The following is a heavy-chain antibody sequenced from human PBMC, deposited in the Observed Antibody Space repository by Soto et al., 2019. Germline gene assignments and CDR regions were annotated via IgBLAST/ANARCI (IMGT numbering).Heavy chain of an antibody. CDR1: GFTFGNSA. Sequence: EVQLVESGEDLVQPGGSLRLSCVASGFTFGNSAMYWVRQAPGKGLECVSSISSNGGSTYYADSVKGRFTISRDNSKNTLYLQMGSLRADDMAVYYCATVGNYGNFDYWGQGTLVTVSS. CDR2: ISSNGGST. CDR3: ATVGNYGNFDY. J-gene: IGHJ4*02. V-gene: IGHV3-64*02. D-gene: IGHD3-10*01.